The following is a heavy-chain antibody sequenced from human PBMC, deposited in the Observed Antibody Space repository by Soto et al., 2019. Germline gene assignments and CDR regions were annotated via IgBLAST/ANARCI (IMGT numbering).Heavy chain of an antibody. V-gene: IGHV1-18*01. D-gene: IGHD3-10*01. Sequence: ASVKVSCKASGYTFTSYGISWVRQAPGQGLEWMGWISAYNGNTNYAQKLQGRVTMTTDTSTSTAYMELRSLRSDDTAVYYCARDPSPDYYGSGSYYSIDYWGQGTLVTVS. J-gene: IGHJ4*02. CDR1: GYTFTSYG. CDR2: ISAYNGNT. CDR3: ARDPSPDYYGSGSYYSIDY.